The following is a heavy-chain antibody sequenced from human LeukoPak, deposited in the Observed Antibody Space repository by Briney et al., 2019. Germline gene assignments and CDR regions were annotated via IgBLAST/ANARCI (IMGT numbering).Heavy chain of an antibody. V-gene: IGHV4-31*03. J-gene: IGHJ4*02. CDR3: ARGHSSGWYYFDY. CDR2: IYYSGST. D-gene: IGHD6-19*01. CDR1: GGSISSGGYY. Sequence: SETLSLTCTVSGGSISSGGYYWSWIRQHRGKGLEWIGYIYYSGSTYYNPSLKSRVTISVDTSKNQFSLKLSSVTAADTAVYYCARGHSSGWYYFDYWGQGTLLTVSS.